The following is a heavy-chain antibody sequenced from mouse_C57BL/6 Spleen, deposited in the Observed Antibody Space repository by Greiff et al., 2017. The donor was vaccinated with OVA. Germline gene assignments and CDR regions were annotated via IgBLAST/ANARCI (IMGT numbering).Heavy chain of an antibody. CDR3: ARGGGTTVVARDYLDY. Sequence: QVQLQQPGAELVRPGSSVKLSCKASGYTFTSYWMHWVKQRPIQGLEWIGNIDPSDSETHYNQKFKDKATLTVDKSSSTAYMQLSSLTSEDSAVYYCARGGGTTVVARDYLDYWGQGTTLTVSS. CDR2: IDPSDSET. CDR1: GYTFTSYW. D-gene: IGHD1-1*01. V-gene: IGHV1-52*01. J-gene: IGHJ2*01.